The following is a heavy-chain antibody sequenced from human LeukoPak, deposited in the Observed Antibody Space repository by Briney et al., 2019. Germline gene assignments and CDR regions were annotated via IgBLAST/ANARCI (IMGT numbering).Heavy chain of an antibody. CDR1: GYTFTSYG. Sequence: ASVKVSCKASGYTFTSYGISWVRQAPGQGLEWMGWISAYNGNTNYAQKLQGRVTMTIDTSTSTAYMELRSLRSDDTAVYYCARALKVVTVHDAFDIWGQGTMVTVSS. CDR3: ARALKVVTVHDAFDI. J-gene: IGHJ3*02. CDR2: ISAYNGNT. V-gene: IGHV1-18*01. D-gene: IGHD2-21*02.